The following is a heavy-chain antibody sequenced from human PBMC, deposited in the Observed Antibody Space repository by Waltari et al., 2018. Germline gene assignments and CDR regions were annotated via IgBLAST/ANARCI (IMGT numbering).Heavy chain of an antibody. J-gene: IGHJ4*02. Sequence: QVQLHESDPGLVKPSGTLSVMCAVSNFSISCGFYWGCVRPPPGKGLEWIGSIYQRGSTYYNSPFKRRVTISMDASRNRFCLSLTSVTAAYTAVYYCMREVKRGVAITSDFWGQGTLVTVSS. V-gene: IGHV4-38-2*02. CDR1: NFSISCGFY. CDR3: MREVKRGVAITSDF. CDR2: IYQRGST. D-gene: IGHD3-16*01.